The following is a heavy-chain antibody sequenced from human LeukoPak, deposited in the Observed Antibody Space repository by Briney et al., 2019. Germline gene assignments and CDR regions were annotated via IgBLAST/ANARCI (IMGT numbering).Heavy chain of an antibody. CDR1: GGTFSSYG. CDR3: ARDTPDCSYGQSIYYFDY. CDR2: ISAYIGNR. V-gene: IGHV1-18*01. J-gene: IGHJ4*02. D-gene: IGHD3-16*01. Sequence: GSSVKVSCKASGGTFSSYGISWVRRAPGQGLEWMGWISAYIGNRNYAQKFQGRVTMTTDTSTSTAYMELTSLRSDDTAVYYCARDTPDCSYGQSIYYFDYWGQGTLVTVSS.